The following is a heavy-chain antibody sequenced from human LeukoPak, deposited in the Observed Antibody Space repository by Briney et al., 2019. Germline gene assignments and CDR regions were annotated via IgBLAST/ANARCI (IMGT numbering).Heavy chain of an antibody. CDR1: GGSISSGDYY. CDR3: ARERSGSYPFDY. Sequence: SQTLSLTCTVSGGSISSGDYYWSWIRQPPGKGLEWIGYIYYNGNTYYNPSLKSRVTMSLDTSKNQIFLKLSSVTAADTAVYYCARERSGSYPFDYWGQGTQVTVSS. D-gene: IGHD1-26*01. J-gene: IGHJ4*02. V-gene: IGHV4-30-4*08. CDR2: IYYNGNT.